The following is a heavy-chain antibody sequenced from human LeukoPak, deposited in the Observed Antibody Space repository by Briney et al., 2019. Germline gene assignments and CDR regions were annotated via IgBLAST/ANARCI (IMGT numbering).Heavy chain of an antibody. CDR1: GFTFGDYA. CDR3: TMFSGSSSSGFDY. V-gene: IGHV3-49*04. D-gene: IGHD6-6*01. J-gene: IGHJ4*02. Sequence: PGGPLRLSCTASGFTFGDYAMSWVRQAPGKGLEWVGFIRSKAYGGTTEYAASVKGRFTISRDDSKSIAYLQMNSLKTEDTAVYYCTMFSGSSSSGFDYWGQGTLVTVSS. CDR2: IRSKAYGGTT.